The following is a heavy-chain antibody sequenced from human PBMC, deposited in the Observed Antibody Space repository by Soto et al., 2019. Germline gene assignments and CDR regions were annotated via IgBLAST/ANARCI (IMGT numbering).Heavy chain of an antibody. CDR2: IYYTGFT. D-gene: IGHD6-19*01. V-gene: IGHV4-30-4*08. CDR1: GDSLSGGDYY. J-gene: IGHJ4*02. CDR3: ARAYRINGWSDYFFDY. Sequence: PSETLSLTCTVSGDSLSGGDYYWSWIRQPPGKGLEWIGDIYYTGFTFYNPSLKSRLTISLDSSKSQFSLRLNSVTAADTAVYFCARAYRINGWSDYFFDYWGQGTLVTVSS.